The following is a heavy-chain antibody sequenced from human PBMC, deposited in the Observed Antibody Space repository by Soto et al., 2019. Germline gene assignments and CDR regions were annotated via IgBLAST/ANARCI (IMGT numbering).Heavy chain of an antibody. V-gene: IGHV3-23*01. CDR2: ISGSCGNT. CDR3: ANHYCSSTSCPLAV. Sequence: GGSLRLSCAASGFTFSRYAMSWVRQAPGKGLEWVSAISGSCGNTYYADSVKGRFTISRDNSKNKLYLQMNSLRAEDTAVYYCANHYCSSTSCPLAVWGKGTTVTVSS. CDR1: GFTFSRYA. D-gene: IGHD2-2*01. J-gene: IGHJ6*04.